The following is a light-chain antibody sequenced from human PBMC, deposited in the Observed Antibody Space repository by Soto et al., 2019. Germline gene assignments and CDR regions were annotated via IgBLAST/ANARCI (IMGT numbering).Light chain of an antibody. V-gene: IGLV1-44*01. Sequence: QSVLTQPPPASGTPGQRVTISCSGSSSNIGSNTVSWYQQLPGTAPKLLIYRNNQRPSGVPDRFSGSKSGNTASLTVSGLQAEDEADYYCSSYAGSSNVFGTGTKVTVL. CDR1: SSNIGSNT. J-gene: IGLJ1*01. CDR2: RNN. CDR3: SSYAGSSNV.